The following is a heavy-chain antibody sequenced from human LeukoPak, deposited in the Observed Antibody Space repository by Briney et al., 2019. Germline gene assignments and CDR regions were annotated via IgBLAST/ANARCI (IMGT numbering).Heavy chain of an antibody. Sequence: ASVKVSCKASGYTFTGYYMHWVRQAPGQGLEWMGWINPNSGGTNYAQKFQGRVTMTRDTSISTAYMELSRLRSDDTAVYYCARNPIHCGGDCYLGPWGQGTLVTVSS. J-gene: IGHJ5*02. CDR2: INPNSGGT. CDR1: GYTFTGYY. D-gene: IGHD2-21*02. CDR3: ARNPIHCGGDCYLGP. V-gene: IGHV1-2*02.